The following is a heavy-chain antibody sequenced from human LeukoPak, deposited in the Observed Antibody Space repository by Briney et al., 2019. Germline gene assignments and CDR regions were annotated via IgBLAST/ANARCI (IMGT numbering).Heavy chain of an antibody. CDR3: AKMVREFYTISYYFDY. CDR2: ISGSGAGT. V-gene: IGHV3-23*01. CDR1: GFTFSSYP. Sequence: GGSLRLSCAASGFTFSSYPMNWVRQAPGKGLEWVSGISGSGAGTYYADSVKGRFTISRDNSKNTLYLQMNSLRADDTAVYYCAKMVREFYTISYYFDYWGQGTLVTVSS. D-gene: IGHD2-8*01. J-gene: IGHJ4*02.